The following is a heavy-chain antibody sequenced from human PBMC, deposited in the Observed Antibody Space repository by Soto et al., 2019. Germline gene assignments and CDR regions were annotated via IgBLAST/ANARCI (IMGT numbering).Heavy chain of an antibody. Sequence: PGGSLRLSCAASGFTFSRHWMNWVRQAPGKGLEWVANIKQDGSEKNYVDSVKGRFTISRDNAKNSLYLQMNSLRVEDTALYYCARGFPYGDYVNFWGKGTLVTVSS. J-gene: IGHJ4*02. D-gene: IGHD4-17*01. CDR2: IKQDGSEK. CDR1: GFTFSRHW. CDR3: ARGFPYGDYVNF. V-gene: IGHV3-7*01.